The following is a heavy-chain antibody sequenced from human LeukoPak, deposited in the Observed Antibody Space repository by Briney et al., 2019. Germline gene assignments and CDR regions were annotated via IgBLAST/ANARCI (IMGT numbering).Heavy chain of an antibody. J-gene: IGHJ4*02. CDR1: GFSFGTYG. Sequence: PGGSLRLSCAASGFSFGTYGMHWVRQAPGKGLEWVAFVRSDGSIKYYADSVKGRFTISRDNSKNTLYLQMNSLRAEDTAVYFCAKDRPEAYSDYWGQGTLVTVSS. CDR3: AKDRPEAYSDY. V-gene: IGHV3-30*02. CDR2: VRSDGSIK. D-gene: IGHD3-16*01.